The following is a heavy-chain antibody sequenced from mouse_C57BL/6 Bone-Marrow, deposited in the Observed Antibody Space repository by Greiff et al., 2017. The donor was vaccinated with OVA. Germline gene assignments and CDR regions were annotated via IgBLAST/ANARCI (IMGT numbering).Heavy chain of an antibody. CDR1: GYTFTSYW. Sequence: VQLQQPGAELVRPGTSVKLSCKASGYTFTSYWMHWVKQRPGQGLEWIGVIDPSDSYTNYNQKFKGKATLTVDTSSSTAYMQLSSLTSEDSAVYYSANDYLDYWGQGTTLTVSS. V-gene: IGHV1-59*01. D-gene: IGHD2-4*01. CDR3: ANDYLDY. CDR2: IDPSDSYT. J-gene: IGHJ2*01.